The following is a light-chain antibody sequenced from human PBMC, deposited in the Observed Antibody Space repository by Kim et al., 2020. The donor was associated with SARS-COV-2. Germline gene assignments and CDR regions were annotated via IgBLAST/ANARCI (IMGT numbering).Light chain of an antibody. J-gene: IGLJ2*01. CDR1: GLRTYY. CDR3: NSRDISGNHLV. V-gene: IGLV3-19*01. Sequence: ALGQTVRITCEGDGLRTYYASWYQQKPRQAPRLVIYGENNRPSGIPDRFSASTSGNTGSLTIAGAQAEDEADYYCNSRDISGNHLVFGGGTQLTVL. CDR2: GEN.